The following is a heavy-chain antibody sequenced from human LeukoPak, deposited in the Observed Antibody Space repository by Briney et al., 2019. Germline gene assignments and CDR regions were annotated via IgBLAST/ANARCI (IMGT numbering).Heavy chain of an antibody. Sequence: GGSLRLSCAASGFTFSSYWMHWVRQAPGKGLVWVSRINTDGSSTNYADSVKGRFTISRDNAKNTLYLQMNSLRAEDTAVYYCVKPHPTVTTMYYFDYWGQGTLVTVSS. J-gene: IGHJ4*02. CDR3: VKPHPTVTTMYYFDY. CDR2: INTDGSST. V-gene: IGHV3-74*01. CDR1: GFTFSSYW. D-gene: IGHD4-17*01.